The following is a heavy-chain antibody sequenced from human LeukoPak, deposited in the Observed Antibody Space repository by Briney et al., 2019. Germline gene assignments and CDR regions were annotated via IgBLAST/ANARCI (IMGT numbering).Heavy chain of an antibody. CDR2: ISYDGSNK. D-gene: IGHD6-13*01. Sequence: GGSLRLSCVASGFTFSSYAMHWVRQAPGKGLEWVAVISYDGSNKYYADSVKGRFTISRDNSKNTLYLQMNSLRAEDTAVYYCARDRRYSSSWYGYFDYWGQGTLVTVSS. J-gene: IGHJ4*02. CDR3: ARDRRYSSSWYGYFDY. V-gene: IGHV3-30*04. CDR1: GFTFSSYA.